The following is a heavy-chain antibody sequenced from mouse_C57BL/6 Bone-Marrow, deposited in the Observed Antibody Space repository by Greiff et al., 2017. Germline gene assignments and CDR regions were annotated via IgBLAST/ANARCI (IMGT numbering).Heavy chain of an antibody. CDR2: ISSGGDYI. J-gene: IGHJ3*01. CDR3: TRTHYYGVAGRGFAY. Sequence: EVKVEESGEGLVKPGGSLKLSCAASGFTFSSYAMSWVRQTPEKRLEWVAYISSGGDYIYYADTVKGRFTISRDNARNTLYLQMSSLKSEDTAMYYCTRTHYYGVAGRGFAYWGQGTLVTVSA. CDR1: GFTFSSYA. V-gene: IGHV5-9-1*02. D-gene: IGHD1-1*01.